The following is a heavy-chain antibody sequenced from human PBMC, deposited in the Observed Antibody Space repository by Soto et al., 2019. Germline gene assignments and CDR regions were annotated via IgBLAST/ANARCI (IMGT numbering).Heavy chain of an antibody. Sequence: QVQLQESGPGLVKPSETLSLTCTVSGGSVGSGSYYWSWIRQPPGKGLEWIGYSYYSGSTNYNPSLRSRVTLSVDTSTNHFSLQLSPVTAADKAVYSGARNSTSSGWSRYYYGMDVWGQGTTVTVAS. J-gene: IGHJ6*02. CDR3: ARNSTSSGWSRYYYGMDV. CDR1: GGSVGSGSYY. D-gene: IGHD6-19*01. CDR2: SYYSGST. V-gene: IGHV4-61*03.